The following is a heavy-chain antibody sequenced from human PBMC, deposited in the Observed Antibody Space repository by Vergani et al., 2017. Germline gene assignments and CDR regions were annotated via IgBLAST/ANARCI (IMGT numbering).Heavy chain of an antibody. Sequence: QVQLVESGGGLVKPGGSLRLSFAASGFTFSDYYMSWIRQAPGKGLAWVSTLSASDRLTHYADSVKGRFTISRDISKNTLFLHMNSLRPEDTAVYYCAKVGRSEVAGTFGAFDIWGQGTMVTVSS. CDR1: GFTFSDYY. D-gene: IGHD6-19*01. CDR2: LSASDRLT. V-gene: IGHV3-11*05. CDR3: AKVGRSEVAGTFGAFDI. J-gene: IGHJ3*02.